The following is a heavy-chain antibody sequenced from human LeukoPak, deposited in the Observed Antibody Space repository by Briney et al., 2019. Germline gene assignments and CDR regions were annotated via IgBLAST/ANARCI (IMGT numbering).Heavy chain of an antibody. V-gene: IGHV3-23*01. CDR1: GFTFSSYP. Sequence: GGSLRLSCAASGFTFSSYPMSWVRQSPGKGLEWVSSLSGSSSSSYYADSVKGRFSISRDNSKNTLYLQMNSLRAEDTAVYYCAKVSGIAAAGTRHFDYWGQGTLVTVSS. CDR3: AKVSGIAAAGTRHFDY. J-gene: IGHJ4*02. D-gene: IGHD6-13*01. CDR2: LSGSSSSS.